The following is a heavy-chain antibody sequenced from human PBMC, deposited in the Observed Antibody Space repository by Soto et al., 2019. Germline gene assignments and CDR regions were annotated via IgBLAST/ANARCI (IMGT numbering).Heavy chain of an antibody. D-gene: IGHD3-22*01. CDR1: GFSLSXXXMG. J-gene: IGHJ3*02. V-gene: IGHV2-26*01. CDR3: ARIQSLFRMIVRRGAFDI. CDR2: ILSNDEK. Sequence: QVTLKESGPVLVKPTETLTLTCTVSGFSLSXXXMGVSWIXXXXXXXXXXXXHILSNDEKSYSTSLKSRLTISKDTSKSQVVLTMTNMDPVDTATYYCARIQSLFRMIVRRGAFDIWGQGTMVTVSS.